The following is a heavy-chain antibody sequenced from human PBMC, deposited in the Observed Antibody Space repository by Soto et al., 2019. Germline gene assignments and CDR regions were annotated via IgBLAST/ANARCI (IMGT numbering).Heavy chain of an antibody. Sequence: QVQLVQSGAEVKKPGSSVKVSCKASGGTFSSYAISWVRQAPGQGLEWMGGIIPIFGTANYAQKFQGRVKIXAXESTSTAYMELSSLRSEDTAVYYCASLVRDGYNYVPWGQGTLVTVSS. V-gene: IGHV1-69*12. CDR3: ASLVRDGYNYVP. J-gene: IGHJ5*02. CDR2: IIPIFGTA. D-gene: IGHD5-12*01. CDR1: GGTFSSYA.